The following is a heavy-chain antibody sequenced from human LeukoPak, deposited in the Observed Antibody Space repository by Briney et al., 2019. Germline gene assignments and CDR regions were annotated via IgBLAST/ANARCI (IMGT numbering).Heavy chain of an antibody. Sequence: GGSLRLSYAASGFTFSSYGMHWVRQAPGKGLEWVAVISYDGSNKYYADSVKGRFTISRDNSKNTLYLQMNSLRAEDTAVYYCAKVGIRYNWNDVHFDYWGQGTLVTVSS. J-gene: IGHJ4*02. CDR1: GFTFSSYG. CDR3: AKVGIRYNWNDVHFDY. CDR2: ISYDGSNK. V-gene: IGHV3-30*18. D-gene: IGHD1-1*01.